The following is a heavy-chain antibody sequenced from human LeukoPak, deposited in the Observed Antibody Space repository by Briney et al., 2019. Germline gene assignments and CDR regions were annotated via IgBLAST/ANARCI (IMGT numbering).Heavy chain of an antibody. D-gene: IGHD6-19*01. CDR2: INPNSGGT. J-gene: IGHJ4*02. Sequence: ASVKVSCKASGYTFTSYDINWVRQATGQGLEWMGWINPNSGGTNYAQKFQGRVTMTRDTSISTAYMELSRLRSDDTAVYYCAREKPGIAVAGTDYWGQGTLVTVSS. CDR3: AREKPGIAVAGTDY. V-gene: IGHV1-2*02. CDR1: GYTFTSYD.